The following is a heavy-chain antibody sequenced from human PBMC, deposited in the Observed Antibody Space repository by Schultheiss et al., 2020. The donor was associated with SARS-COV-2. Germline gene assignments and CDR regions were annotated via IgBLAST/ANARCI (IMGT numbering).Heavy chain of an antibody. CDR1: GFTFSTYA. CDR2: ISSSSSYI. D-gene: IGHD3-16*02. Sequence: GGSLRLSCAASGFTFSTYAMSWVRQAPGKGLEWVSSISSSSSYIYYADSVKGRFTISRDNSKNTLYLQMNSLRAEDTAVYYCAKARVTITFGGVIVPFDYWGQGTLVTVSS. V-gene: IGHV3-23*01. CDR3: AKARVTITFGGVIVPFDY. J-gene: IGHJ4*02.